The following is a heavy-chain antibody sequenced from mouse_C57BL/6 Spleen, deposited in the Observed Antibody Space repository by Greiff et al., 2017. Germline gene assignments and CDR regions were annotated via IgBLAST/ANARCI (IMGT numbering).Heavy chain of an antibody. CDR2: IYPGDGDT. CDR3: ARYYGSYFDY. V-gene: IGHV1-82*01. J-gene: IGHJ2*01. Sequence: VQLQQSGPELVKPGASVTISCKASGYAFSSSWMNWVKQRPGKGLEWIGRIYPGDGDTNYNGKFKGKATLTADKSSSTAYMQLSSLTSEDSAVYFCARYYGSYFDYWGQGTTLTVSS. D-gene: IGHD1-1*01. CDR1: GYAFSSSW.